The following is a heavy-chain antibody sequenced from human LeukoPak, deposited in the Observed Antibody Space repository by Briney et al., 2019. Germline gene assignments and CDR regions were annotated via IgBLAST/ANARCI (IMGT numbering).Heavy chain of an antibody. J-gene: IGHJ4*02. CDR2: ISGSGGST. Sequence: GGSLRLSCAASGFTFSSYAMSWVRQAPGKGLEWVSAISGSGGSTYYADSVKGRFTISRDNSKNTLYLQMNSLRAEDTAVYYCARDPTEYGSGSFPLDYWGQGTLVTVSS. V-gene: IGHV3-23*01. D-gene: IGHD3-10*01. CDR1: GFTFSSYA. CDR3: ARDPTEYGSGSFPLDY.